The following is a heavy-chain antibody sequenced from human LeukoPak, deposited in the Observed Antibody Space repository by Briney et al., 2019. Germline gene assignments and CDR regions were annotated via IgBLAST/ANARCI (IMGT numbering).Heavy chain of an antibody. CDR3: ARAPPIVGAAGAFDI. CDR2: IIPIFGTA. V-gene: IGHV1-69*13. Sequence: SVKVSCKASGGTFSSYAISWVRQAPGQGLEWMGGIIPIFGTANYAQKFQGRVTITADESTSTAYMELSSLRSDDTAVYYCARAPPIVGAAGAFDIWGQGTMVTVSS. CDR1: GGTFSSYA. J-gene: IGHJ3*02. D-gene: IGHD1-26*01.